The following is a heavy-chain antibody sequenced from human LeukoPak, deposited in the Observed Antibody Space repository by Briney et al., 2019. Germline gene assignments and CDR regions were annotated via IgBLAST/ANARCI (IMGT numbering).Heavy chain of an antibody. V-gene: IGHV3-48*01. D-gene: IGHD1-7*01. CDR1: GFTFSSYY. CDR2: ISSSGSTI. Sequence: PGGSLRLSCAASGFTFSSYYMNWVRQAPGKGLEWVSYISSSGSTIYYADSVKGRFTISRDNSKNTLYAQMNSRRAEDTAVYYCARERVLGITGTSAWDYWGQGTLVTVSS. CDR3: ARERVLGITGTSAWDY. J-gene: IGHJ4*02.